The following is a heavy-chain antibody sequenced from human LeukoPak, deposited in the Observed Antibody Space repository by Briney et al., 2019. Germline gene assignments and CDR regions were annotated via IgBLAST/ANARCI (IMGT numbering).Heavy chain of an antibody. CDR2: IKQDGSEK. CDR3: AREGGVGDYYYYGMDV. J-gene: IGHJ6*02. V-gene: IGHV3-7*01. CDR1: GFTFSSYW. D-gene: IGHD6-25*01. Sequence: GGSLRLSCAASGFTFSSYWMSWVRQAPGKGLEWVANIKQDGSEKYYVDSVKGRFTISRDNAKNSLYLQMNSLRAEDTAVYYCAREGGVGDYYYYGMDVWGQGTTVTVSS.